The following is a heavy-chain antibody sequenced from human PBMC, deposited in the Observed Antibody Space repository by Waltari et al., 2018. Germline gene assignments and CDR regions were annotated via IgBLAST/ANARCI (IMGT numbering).Heavy chain of an antibody. CDR2: VDPEDGET. Sequence: VQLVQSGAEVKKPGSSVKVSCKASGGTFSSYAISWVRQAPGQGLEWMGRVDPEDGETIYAEKFQGRVTITADTSTDTAYMELSSLRSEDTAVYYCATGGSGYDYDYWGQGTLVTVSS. V-gene: IGHV1-69-2*01. CDR3: ATGGSGYDYDY. J-gene: IGHJ4*02. D-gene: IGHD5-12*01. CDR1: GGTFSSYA.